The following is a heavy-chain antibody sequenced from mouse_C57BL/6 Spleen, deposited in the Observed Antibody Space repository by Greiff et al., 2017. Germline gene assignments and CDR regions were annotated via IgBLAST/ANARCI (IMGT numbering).Heavy chain of an antibody. V-gene: IGHV1-18*01. CDR1: GYAFSSSW. J-gene: IGHJ2*01. CDR3: ARSGNWYFDY. D-gene: IGHD4-1*01. Sequence: VQLQQSGPELVKPGASVKISCKASGYAFSSSWMHWVKQSHGKSLEWIGDINPNNGGTIYNQKFKGKATLTVDKSSSTAYMELRSLTSEDTAVYYGARSGNWYFDYWGQGTTLTVSS. CDR2: INPNNGGT.